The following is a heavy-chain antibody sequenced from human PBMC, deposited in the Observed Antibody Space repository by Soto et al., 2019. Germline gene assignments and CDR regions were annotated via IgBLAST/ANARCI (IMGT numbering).Heavy chain of an antibody. CDR3: AREPVVVVPAARYYYYYYMDV. V-gene: IGHV3-21*01. D-gene: IGHD2-2*01. Sequence: EVQLVESGGGLVKPGGSLRLSCAASGFTFSSYSMNWVRQAPGKGLEWVSSISSSSSYIYYADSVKGRFTISRDNAKNSLYLQMTRLRAEDTAVYYCAREPVVVVPAARYYYYYYMDVWGKGTTVTVSS. CDR2: ISSSSSYI. J-gene: IGHJ6*03. CDR1: GFTFSSYS.